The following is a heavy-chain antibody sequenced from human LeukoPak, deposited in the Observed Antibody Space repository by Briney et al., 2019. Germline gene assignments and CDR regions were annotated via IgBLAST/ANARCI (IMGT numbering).Heavy chain of an antibody. V-gene: IGHV3-21*01. D-gene: IGHD2/OR15-2a*01. Sequence: SGGSLRLSCAASGXTFSSYSMNWVRQAPGKGLEWVSSISTSSTYIYYADSVKGRFTISRDNAKNSLYLQMNSLRAEDTAVYYCAGDENRGFDYWGQGTLVTVSS. J-gene: IGHJ4*02. CDR1: GXTFSSYS. CDR2: ISTSSTYI. CDR3: AGDENRGFDY.